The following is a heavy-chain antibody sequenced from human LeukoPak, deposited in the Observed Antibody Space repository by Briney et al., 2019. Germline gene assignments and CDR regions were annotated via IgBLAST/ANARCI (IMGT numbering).Heavy chain of an antibody. J-gene: IGHJ4*02. V-gene: IGHV4-39*07. CDR2: IYYSGST. D-gene: IGHD4-17*01. Sequence: PSETLSLTCTVSGGSISSSSYYWGWIRQPPGKGLEWIGSIYYSGSTYYNPSLKSRVTISVDTSKNQFSLKLSSVTAADTAVYYCARDRADYGDYGVDYWGQGTLVTVSS. CDR1: GGSISSSSYY. CDR3: ARDRADYGDYGVDY.